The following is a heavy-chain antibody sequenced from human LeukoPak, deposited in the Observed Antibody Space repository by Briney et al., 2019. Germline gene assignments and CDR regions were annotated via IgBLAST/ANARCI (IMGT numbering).Heavy chain of an antibody. D-gene: IGHD6-19*01. J-gene: IGHJ3*02. CDR1: GDSISSYN. CDR3: AKMGYSTGWLPRAAFDI. V-gene: IGHV4-59*01. Sequence: SGTLSLSCTVSGDSISSYNLSWIRQPPGEGLEWLAFFYNSGNTNYNPSLKSRVSISADTSKNPFSLRLSSVTAADTALYYCAKMGYSTGWLPRAAFDIWGQGTMVTVSS. CDR2: FYNSGNT.